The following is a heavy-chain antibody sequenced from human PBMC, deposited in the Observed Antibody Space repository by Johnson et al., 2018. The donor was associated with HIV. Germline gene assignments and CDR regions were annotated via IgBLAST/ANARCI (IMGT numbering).Heavy chain of an antibody. CDR2: INQDGTEK. V-gene: IGHV3-7*01. J-gene: IGHJ3*02. CDR1: EFTFNSYW. CDR3: ARERGYSSVLWKLSEAAFDI. Sequence: VQLVESGGGLVQPGGSLRLSCAGSEFTFNSYWMSWVRQAPGEGLELVANINQDGTEKYYADSMRGRFTISRDNTKNSLYLEMNSLRAEDTAVYYCARERGYSSVLWKLSEAAFDIWGQGTMVTVSS. D-gene: IGHD6-19*01.